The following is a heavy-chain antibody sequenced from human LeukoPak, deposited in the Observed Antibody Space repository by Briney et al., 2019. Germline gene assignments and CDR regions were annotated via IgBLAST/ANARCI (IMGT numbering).Heavy chain of an antibody. CDR3: AKVTAHRITMTSQYYFDY. V-gene: IGHV3-9*01. CDR1: GFTFDDYA. J-gene: IGHJ4*02. Sequence: GGSLRLSCAASGFTFDDYAMHWVRQAPGKGLEWVSGISWNSGSIGYADSVKGRFTISRDNAKNSLYLQMNSLRAEDTALYYCAKVTAHRITMTSQYYFDYWGQGTLVTVSS. D-gene: IGHD3-22*01. CDR2: ISWNSGSI.